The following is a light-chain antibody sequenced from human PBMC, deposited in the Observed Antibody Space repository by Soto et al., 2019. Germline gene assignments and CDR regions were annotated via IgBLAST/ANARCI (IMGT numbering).Light chain of an antibody. CDR2: GAH. Sequence: EIVLTQSPGTLSLSPGERATLSCRASQSISSNYLAWYQQKPGQSPRLLIYGAHIRATGIPDRFSGRGSGTIFTLTISRLEPEDFAVYNCQQYGNSVFTFGPGTKVEIK. CDR1: QSISSNY. V-gene: IGKV3-20*01. J-gene: IGKJ3*01. CDR3: QQYGNSVFT.